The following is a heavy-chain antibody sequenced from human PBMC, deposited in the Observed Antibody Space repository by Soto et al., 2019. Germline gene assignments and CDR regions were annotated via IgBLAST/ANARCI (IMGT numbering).Heavy chain of an antibody. CDR1: GFTFSNAW. CDR3: TTREQHSFDY. Sequence: EVPLVESGGGLVQPGGSLRLSCAASGFTFSNAWMNWVRQAPGKGLEWVGRLKSKTDGGTTDYAAPVKGRFTISRDDSKNTLDLQMNSLKTEDTAVYYCTTREQHSFDYWGQGTLVTVSS. CDR2: LKSKTDGGTT. V-gene: IGHV3-15*07. D-gene: IGHD6-13*01. J-gene: IGHJ4*02.